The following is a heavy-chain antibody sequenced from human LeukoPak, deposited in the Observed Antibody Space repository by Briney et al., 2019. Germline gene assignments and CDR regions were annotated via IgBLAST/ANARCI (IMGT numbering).Heavy chain of an antibody. CDR2: IYHSGST. Sequence: PSETLSLTCAVSGYSISSGYYWGWIRQPPGKGLEWIGSIYHSGSTYYNPSLKSRVTISVDTSKNQFSLKLSSVTAADTAVYYCARRVGGYSGSWFFDYWGQGTLVTVSS. CDR1: GYSISSGYY. J-gene: IGHJ4*02. V-gene: IGHV4-38-2*01. D-gene: IGHD1-26*01. CDR3: ARRVGGYSGSWFFDY.